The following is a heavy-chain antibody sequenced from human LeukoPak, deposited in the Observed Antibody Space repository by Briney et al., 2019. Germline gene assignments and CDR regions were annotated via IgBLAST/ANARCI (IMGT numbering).Heavy chain of an antibody. CDR2: IYYSGST. J-gene: IGHJ5*02. Sequence: SETLSLTCTVSGGSISSHYWSWIRQPPGKGLEGIGYIYYSGSTNYNPSLKSRVTISVDTSKNQSSLKLSSVTAADTAVYYCAREGQLLYRAGRWFDPWGQGTLVTVSS. CDR1: GGSISSHY. CDR3: AREGQLLYRAGRWFDP. V-gene: IGHV4-59*11. D-gene: IGHD2-2*02.